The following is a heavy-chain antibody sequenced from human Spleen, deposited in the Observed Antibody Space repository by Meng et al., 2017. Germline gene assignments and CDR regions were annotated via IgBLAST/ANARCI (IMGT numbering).Heavy chain of an antibody. Sequence: SETLSLTCTVSGGSITSYYWTWIRQPPGKGLEWIGYIYYSGSTNYNPSLKSRVTMSVDTSKNQFSLKLSSVTAADTAMYYCARVYDGRSLWLDYWGQGTLVTVSS. D-gene: IGHD1-26*01. CDR1: GGSITSYY. J-gene: IGHJ4*02. CDR2: IYYSGST. V-gene: IGHV4-59*01. CDR3: ARVYDGRSLWLDY.